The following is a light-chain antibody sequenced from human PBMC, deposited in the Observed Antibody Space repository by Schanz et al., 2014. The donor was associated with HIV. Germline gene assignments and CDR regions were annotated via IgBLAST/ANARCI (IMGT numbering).Light chain of an antibody. CDR2: SNN. Sequence: QSVLTQPPSASGPPGQRVTISCSGSRSNTGTNTVNWYQQLPGTAPKRLIYSNNQRPSGVPDRFSGSKSGTSASLAISGLQSEDEADYYCAAWDDRVKGVFGGGTKLTVL. J-gene: IGLJ2*01. V-gene: IGLV1-44*01. CDR3: AAWDDRVKGV. CDR1: RSNTGTNT.